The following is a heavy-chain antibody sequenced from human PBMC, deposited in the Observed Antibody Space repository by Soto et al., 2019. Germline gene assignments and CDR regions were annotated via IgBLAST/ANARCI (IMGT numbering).Heavy chain of an antibody. D-gene: IGHD2-15*01. CDR1: GGTFSTYA. CDR2: VIPSFGTP. J-gene: IGHJ6*02. CDR3: ARSQRGSSSLDIYYYYYYGMDV. Sequence: QVQLVQSGAEVKKPGSSVKVSCKAPGGTFSTYAISWVRQAPGQGLEWMGGVIPSFGTPKNAPKFQGRVTITADESTSTGYMELRSLRSEDTAVYYCARSQRGSSSLDIYYYYYYGMDVWGQGTTVTVSS. V-gene: IGHV1-69*01.